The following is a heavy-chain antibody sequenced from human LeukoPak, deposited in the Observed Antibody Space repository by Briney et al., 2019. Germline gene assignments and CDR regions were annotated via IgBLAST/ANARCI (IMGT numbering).Heavy chain of an antibody. J-gene: IGHJ4*02. CDR2: INHSGST. Sequence: SETLSLTCAVYGGSFSGYYWSWIRQPPGKGLEWIGEINHSGSTNYNPSLKSRVTISVDTSKNQFSLKLSSVTAADTAVYYCARDFDSYGFYYFDYWGQGTLVTVSS. CDR1: GGSFSGYY. V-gene: IGHV4-34*01. D-gene: IGHD5-18*01. CDR3: ARDFDSYGFYYFDY.